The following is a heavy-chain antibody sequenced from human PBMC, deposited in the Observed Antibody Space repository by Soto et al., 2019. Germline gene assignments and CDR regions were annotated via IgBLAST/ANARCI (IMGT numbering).Heavy chain of an antibody. V-gene: IGHV1-18*04. CDR1: CFTFTSYG. J-gene: IGHJ6*02. Sequence: GGSVEGSRKASCFTFTSYGISWVRQGPGQGVEGMGWISAYNGNTNYAQKLQGRVTMTTDPSTSTAYMELRSLRSDDTAVYYWARCLYDFWSGYSNYYYGMDGCGQGTTITVSS. D-gene: IGHD3-3*01. CDR3: ARCLYDFWSGYSNYYYGMDG. CDR2: ISAYNGNT.